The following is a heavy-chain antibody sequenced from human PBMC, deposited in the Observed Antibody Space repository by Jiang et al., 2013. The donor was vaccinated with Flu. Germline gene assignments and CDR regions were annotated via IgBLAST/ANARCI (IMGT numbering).Heavy chain of an antibody. CDR3: ARTGGCSYGSKGYFDY. J-gene: IGHJ4*02. CDR2: IYWDDDK. D-gene: IGHD5-18*01. Sequence: EWLALIYWDDDKRYSPSLKSRLTITKDTSKNQVVLTMTNMDPVDTATYYCARTGGCSYGSKGYFDYWGQGTLVTVSS. V-gene: IGHV2-5*02.